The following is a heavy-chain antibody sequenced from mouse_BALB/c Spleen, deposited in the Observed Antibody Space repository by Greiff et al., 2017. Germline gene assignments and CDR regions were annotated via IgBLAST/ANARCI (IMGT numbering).Heavy chain of an antibody. CDR3: ARGGGLRRGFDY. V-gene: IGHV5-17*02. CDR2: ISSGSSTI. Sequence: EVKVEESGGGLVQPGGSRKLSCAASGFTFSSFGMHWVRQAPEKGLEWVAYISSGSSTIYYADTVKGRFTISRDNPKNTLFLQMTSLRSEDTAMYYCARGGGLRRGFDYWGQGTTLTVSS. D-gene: IGHD2-4*01. J-gene: IGHJ2*01. CDR1: GFTFSSFG.